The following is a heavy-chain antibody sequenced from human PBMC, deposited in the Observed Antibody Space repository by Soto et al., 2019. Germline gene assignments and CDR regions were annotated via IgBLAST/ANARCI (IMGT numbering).Heavy chain of an antibody. CDR1: GFTVISNY. CDR2: IYSAGNT. V-gene: IGHV3-66*01. Sequence: GGSLILSCAASGFTVISNYMRWVRQAPGKGLEWISIIYSAGNTYYADSVKGRFTISRDNSKNTLYLQMNSLGAEDTAVYYCARDFVVGGPTINYYYGMDVWGQGT. D-gene: IGHD1-26*01. J-gene: IGHJ6*02. CDR3: ARDFVVGGPTINYYYGMDV.